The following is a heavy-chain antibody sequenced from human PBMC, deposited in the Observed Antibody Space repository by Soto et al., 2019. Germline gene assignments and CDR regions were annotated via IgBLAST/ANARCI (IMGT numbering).Heavy chain of an antibody. J-gene: IGHJ6*03. D-gene: IGHD4-17*01. Sequence: PGGSLTLSCAPIGFTFPSYSMNWVRQAPGGGLEWVSYISSTISTIYYADNVKGRFTISRDNCRNSLYLQMNNLRADDTAVYYCARGTYGDYSMDVWGKGT. V-gene: IGHV3-48*01. CDR2: ISSTISTI. CDR1: GFTFPSYS. CDR3: ARGTYGDYSMDV.